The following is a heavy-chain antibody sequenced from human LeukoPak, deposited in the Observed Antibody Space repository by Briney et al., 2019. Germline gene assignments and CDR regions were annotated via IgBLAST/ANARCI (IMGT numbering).Heavy chain of an antibody. D-gene: IGHD6-19*01. Sequence: SETLSLTCTVSGGSISSYYWGWIRQPPGKGLEWIGSIYYSGSTYYNPSLKSRFTISVDTSKNQFSLKLSSVTAADTAVYYCASPSWGIPTVAAREDYWGQGTLVTVSS. CDR2: IYYSGST. J-gene: IGHJ4*02. V-gene: IGHV4-39*07. CDR1: GGSISSYY. CDR3: ASPSWGIPTVAAREDY.